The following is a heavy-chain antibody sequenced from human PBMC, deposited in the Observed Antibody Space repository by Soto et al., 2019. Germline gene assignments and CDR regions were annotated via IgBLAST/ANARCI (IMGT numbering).Heavy chain of an antibody. CDR2: INSDGSST. CDR3: ARDEGPGPPKQQLVHLDYYGMDV. Sequence: GGSLRLSCAASGFTFSSYWMHWVRQAPGKGLVWVSRINSDGSSTSYADSVKGRFTISRDNAKNTLYLQMNSLRAEDTAVYYCARDEGPGPPKQQLVHLDYYGMDVWGQGTTVTVSS. V-gene: IGHV3-74*01. CDR1: GFTFSSYW. D-gene: IGHD6-13*01. J-gene: IGHJ6*02.